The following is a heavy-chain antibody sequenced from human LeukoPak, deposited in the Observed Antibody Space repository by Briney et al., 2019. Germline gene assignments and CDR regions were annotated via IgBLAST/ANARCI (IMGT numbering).Heavy chain of an antibody. J-gene: IGHJ4*03. D-gene: IGHD2/OR15-2a*01. CDR3: ARYLSTRHSIDR. V-gene: IGHV3-30-3*01. Sequence: SLSLTCAASGFTFNSYAWHWVRQAPGKGLEWVAFISYDGNNKYYANYMNGLFSISRDNSNNSLSLQMDSLRPDDTAVYYCARYLSTRHSIDRWGQGALVTVSS. CDR1: GFTFNSYA. CDR2: ISYDGNNK.